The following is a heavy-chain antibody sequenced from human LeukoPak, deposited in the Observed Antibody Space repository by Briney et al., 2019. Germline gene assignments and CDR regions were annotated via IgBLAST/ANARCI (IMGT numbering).Heavy chain of an antibody. D-gene: IGHD3-9*01. Sequence: PGGSLRLSCAASGFTFSSYAMSWVRQAPGKGLEWVSAISGGGGSTYYADSVKGRFTISRDNSKNTLYLQMNSLRAEDTAVYYCAKAKRNYDILTGTEFDYWGQGTLVTVSS. V-gene: IGHV3-23*01. CDR1: GFTFSSYA. CDR3: AKAKRNYDILTGTEFDY. J-gene: IGHJ4*02. CDR2: ISGGGGST.